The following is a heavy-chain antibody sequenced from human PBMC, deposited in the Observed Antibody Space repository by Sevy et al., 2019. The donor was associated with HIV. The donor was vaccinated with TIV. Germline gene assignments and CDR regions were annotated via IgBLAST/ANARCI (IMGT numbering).Heavy chain of an antibody. V-gene: IGHV3-73*01. CDR3: TFSSDYYKYGWDV. J-gene: IGHJ6*02. Sequence: GGSLRLSCAASGFTFSDAAMHWVRQASGKGLEWLGRMRSKANTFATAYAAPAKGRFTIPRDDSKNTAYLHMSSLRTEDTALYYCTFSSDYYKYGWDVWGQGTTVTVSS. D-gene: IGHD6-6*01. CDR1: GFTFSDAA. CDR2: MRSKANTFAT.